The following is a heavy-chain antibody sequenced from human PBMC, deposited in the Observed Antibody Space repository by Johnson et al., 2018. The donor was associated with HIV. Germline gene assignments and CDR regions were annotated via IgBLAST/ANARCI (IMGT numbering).Heavy chain of an antibody. J-gene: IGHJ3*02. CDR3: ARCQRGYSFSDAFDI. Sequence: QVQLVESGGGVVQPGRSLRLSCAASGFTFSSYAVYWVRQATGKGLEWVALISYDGSNKYYADYVKGRFTISRDNSKNTLYLQMNSLRPEDTAVYYCARCQRGYSFSDAFDIWGQGTMVTVSS. D-gene: IGHD5-18*01. CDR1: GFTFSSYA. V-gene: IGHV3-30*04. CDR2: ISYDGSNK.